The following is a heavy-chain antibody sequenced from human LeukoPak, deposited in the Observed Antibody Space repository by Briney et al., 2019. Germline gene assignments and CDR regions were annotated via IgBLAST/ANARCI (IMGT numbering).Heavy chain of an antibody. Sequence: GGSLRLSCAASGLTFSSYAMSWVRQAPGKGLEWVSAISGSGGSTYYADSVKGRFTISRDNSKNTLYLQMNSLRAEDTAVYYCAKLGSGSYYGGDYWGQGTLVTVSS. D-gene: IGHD3-10*01. J-gene: IGHJ4*02. CDR2: ISGSGGST. V-gene: IGHV3-23*01. CDR1: GLTFSSYA. CDR3: AKLGSGSYYGGDY.